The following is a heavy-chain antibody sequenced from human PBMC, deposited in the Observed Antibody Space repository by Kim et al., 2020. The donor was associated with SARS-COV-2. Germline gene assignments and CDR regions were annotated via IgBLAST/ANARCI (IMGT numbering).Heavy chain of an antibody. CDR3: AWGPFHTDSRGPFDY. J-gene: IGHJ4*01. CDR2: ISYDGSYK. Sequence: GGSLRLSCAGSGFMFSSYAIHWVRQAPGKGLEWVSAISYDGSYKYYADSVKGRFTISRDNSESTLYLQMNSLRGEDTAVYYCAWGPFHTDSRGPFDYWG. CDR1: GFMFSSYA. D-gene: IGHD3-22*01. V-gene: IGHV3-30*03.